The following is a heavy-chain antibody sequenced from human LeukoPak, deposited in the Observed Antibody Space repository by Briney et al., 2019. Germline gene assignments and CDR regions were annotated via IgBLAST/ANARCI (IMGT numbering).Heavy chain of an antibody. V-gene: IGHV4-34*01. CDR1: GGSFSGYY. CDR2: INHSGST. J-gene: IGHJ5*02. Sequence: PSETLSLTCAVYGGSFSGYYWSWIRQPPGKGLEWIGEINHSGSTNYNPSLKSRVTISVDTSKNQFSLKLSSVTAADTAVYYCARGPITMNPRRKTNRFDPWGQGTLVTVSS. D-gene: IGHD3-22*01. CDR3: ARGPITMNPRRKTNRFDP.